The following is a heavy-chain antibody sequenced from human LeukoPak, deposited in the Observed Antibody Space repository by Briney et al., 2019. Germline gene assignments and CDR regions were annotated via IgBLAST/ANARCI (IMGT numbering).Heavy chain of an antibody. CDR2: IIPIFGTA. D-gene: IGHD6-13*01. Sequence: SVKVSCKASGGTFSSYAISWVRQASGQGLEWMGGIIPIFGTANYAQKFQGRVTITADESTSTAYMELSSLRSEDTAVYYCARGPYSSSWYNWFDPWGQGTLVTVSS. J-gene: IGHJ5*02. CDR3: ARGPYSSSWYNWFDP. CDR1: GGTFSSYA. V-gene: IGHV1-69*13.